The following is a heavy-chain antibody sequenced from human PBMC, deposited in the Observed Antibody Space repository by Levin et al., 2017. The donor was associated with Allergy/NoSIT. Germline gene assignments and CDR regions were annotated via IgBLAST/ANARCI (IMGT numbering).Heavy chain of an antibody. CDR1: GFTFSSYS. V-gene: IGHV3-21*01. CDR3: ARDLSHYDYIWGSHRYTPPGFDY. D-gene: IGHD3-16*02. CDR2: ISSSSSYI. Sequence: GESLKISCAASGFTFSSYSMNWVRQAPGKGLEWVSSISSSSSYIYYADSVKGRFTISRDNTKNSLYLQVNSLGAEDTAVYYCARDLSHYDYIWGSHRYTPPGFDYWGQGTLVTVSS. J-gene: IGHJ4*02.